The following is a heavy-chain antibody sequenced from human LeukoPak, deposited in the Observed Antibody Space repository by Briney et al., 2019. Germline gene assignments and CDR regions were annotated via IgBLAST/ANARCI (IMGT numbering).Heavy chain of an antibody. CDR2: IIPIFGTA. D-gene: IGHD3-3*01. CDR3: ATSTIFGVVIIYYFDY. CDR1: RGTFSSYA. Sequence: SVKVSCKASRGTFSSYAISWVRQAPGQGLEWMGGIIPIFGTANYAQKFQGRVTITADESTSTAYMELSSLRSEDTAVYYCATSTIFGVVIIYYFDYWGQGTLVTVSS. V-gene: IGHV1-69*13. J-gene: IGHJ4*02.